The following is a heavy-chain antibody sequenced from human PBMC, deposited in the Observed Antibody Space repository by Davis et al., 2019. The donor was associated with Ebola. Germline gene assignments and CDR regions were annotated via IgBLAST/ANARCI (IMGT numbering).Heavy chain of an antibody. CDR2: INHSGST. Sequence: MPSETLSLTCTVSGGSISSYYWSWIRQPPGKGLEWIGEINHSGSTNYNPSLKSRVTISVDTSKNQFSLKLSSVTAADTAVYYCARGPSWLGLDYWGQGTLVTVSS. D-gene: IGHD6-19*01. CDR1: GGSISSYY. J-gene: IGHJ4*02. CDR3: ARGPSWLGLDY. V-gene: IGHV4-34*01.